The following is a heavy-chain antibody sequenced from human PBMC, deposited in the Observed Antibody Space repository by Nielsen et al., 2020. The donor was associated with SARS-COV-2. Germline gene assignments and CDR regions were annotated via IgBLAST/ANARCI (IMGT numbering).Heavy chain of an antibody. Sequence: GESLKISCAASGFTFSSYAMSWVRQAPGKGLEWVSSISAIGGTTYYADSVKGRFTISRDNSKNTLFLQTNSLRVDDTAVYYCARDGWYSSGWYRPYGMDVWGQGTTVTVSS. CDR2: ISAIGGTT. CDR1: GFTFSSYA. D-gene: IGHD6-19*01. V-gene: IGHV3-23*01. J-gene: IGHJ6*02. CDR3: ARDGWYSSGWYRPYGMDV.